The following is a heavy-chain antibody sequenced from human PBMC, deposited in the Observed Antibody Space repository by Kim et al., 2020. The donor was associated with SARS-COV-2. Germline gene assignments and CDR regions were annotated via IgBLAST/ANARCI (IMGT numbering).Heavy chain of an antibody. D-gene: IGHD6-19*01. J-gene: IGHJ6*02. Sequence: SETLSLTCTVSGGSISSHYWSWIRQPAGKGLEWIGRIYTSGSTNYNPSLKSRVTMSVDTSKNQFSLKLSSVTAADTAVYYCARAPIAVAGPYYYGMDVWGQGTTVTVSS. CDR1: GGSISSHY. CDR2: IYTSGST. V-gene: IGHV4-4*07. CDR3: ARAPIAVAGPYYYGMDV.